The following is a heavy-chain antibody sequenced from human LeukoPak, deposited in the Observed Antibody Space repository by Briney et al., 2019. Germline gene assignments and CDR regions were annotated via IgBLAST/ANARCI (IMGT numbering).Heavy chain of an antibody. J-gene: IGHJ4*02. V-gene: IGHV3-23*01. D-gene: IGHD3-10*01. Sequence: GGSLRLFCGVCGNTLSHYGMIWVRQAPGKGLECVSGISGSGGSTYYADSVKRRFTFPRHNSKNTLYRQMHSLRAEDTAVYFCAKRGIVIRGVFVIGLHKEAYYFDSWGQGTLVTVSS. CDR1: GNTLSHYG. CDR3: AKRGIVIRGVFVIGLHKEAYYFDS. CDR2: ISGSGGST.